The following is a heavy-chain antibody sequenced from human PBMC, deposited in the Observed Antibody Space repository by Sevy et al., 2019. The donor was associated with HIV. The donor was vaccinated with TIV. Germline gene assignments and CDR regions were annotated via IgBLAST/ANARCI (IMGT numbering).Heavy chain of an antibody. V-gene: IGHV3-30*18. CDR3: AKDPGTTVT. CDR1: GFTFSSYG. Sequence: GGSLRLSYAASGFTFSSYGMRWVRQAPGKGLEWVAVISYDGSNKYYADSVKGRFTISRDNSKNTLYLQMNSLRAEDTAVYYCAKDPGTTVTWGQGTLVTVSS. CDR2: ISYDGSNK. D-gene: IGHD1-7*01. J-gene: IGHJ5*02.